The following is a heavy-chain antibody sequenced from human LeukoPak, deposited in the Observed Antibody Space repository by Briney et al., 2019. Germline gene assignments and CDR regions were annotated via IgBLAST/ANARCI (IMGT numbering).Heavy chain of an antibody. CDR3: ARGLLYGDYPHAFDI. J-gene: IGHJ3*02. CDR2: ISYDGGNT. Sequence: GGSLRLSCAASGFTFSSYALHWVRQAPGKGLEWVAVISYDGGNTYYADSVKGRFTISRDNSKNTLYLQMNSLRAEDTAVYYCARGLLYGDYPHAFDIWGQGTMVTVSS. D-gene: IGHD4-17*01. CDR1: GFTFSSYA. V-gene: IGHV3-30*14.